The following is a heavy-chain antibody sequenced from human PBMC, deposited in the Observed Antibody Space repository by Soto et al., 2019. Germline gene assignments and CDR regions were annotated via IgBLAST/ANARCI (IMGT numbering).Heavy chain of an antibody. CDR3: ARDPGNDFWSGPYLDY. CDR2: IYYSGST. V-gene: IGHV4-31*03. CDR1: GGSISSGGYY. J-gene: IGHJ4*02. Sequence: SETLSLTCTVSGGSISSGGYYWSWIRQHPGKGLEWIGYIYYSGSTYYNPSLKSRVTISVDTSKNQFSLKLSSVTAADTAVYYCARDPGNDFWSGPYLDYWGQGTLVTVSS. D-gene: IGHD3-3*01.